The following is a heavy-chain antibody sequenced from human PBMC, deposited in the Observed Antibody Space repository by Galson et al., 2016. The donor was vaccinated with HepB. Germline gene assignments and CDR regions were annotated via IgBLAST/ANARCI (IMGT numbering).Heavy chain of an antibody. D-gene: IGHD3-10*01. J-gene: IGHJ4*02. CDR1: GFTFNAHW. Sequence: SLRLSCAASGFTFNAHWMNWVRQAPGTGLEWVANIRRDGIVSYYAESVRGRFTISRDNAKNSLYLQMNGLRVDETAVYYCSREMTGSYFDWGQGTLVTVSS. CDR3: SREMTGSYFD. V-gene: IGHV3-7*01. CDR2: IRRDGIVS.